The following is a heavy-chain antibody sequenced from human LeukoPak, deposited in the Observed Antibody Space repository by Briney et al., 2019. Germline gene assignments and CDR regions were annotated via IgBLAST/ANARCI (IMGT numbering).Heavy chain of an antibody. CDR1: GGTFSSYA. Sequence: APVKVSCKASGGTFSSYAISWVRQAPGQGLEWMGGIIPIFGTANYAQKFQGRVTITADESTSTAYMELSSLRSEDTAVYYCARPYCSSTSCYDNWFDPWGQGTLVTVSS. CDR3: ARPYCSSTSCYDNWFDP. J-gene: IGHJ5*02. CDR2: IIPIFGTA. D-gene: IGHD2-2*01. V-gene: IGHV1-69*13.